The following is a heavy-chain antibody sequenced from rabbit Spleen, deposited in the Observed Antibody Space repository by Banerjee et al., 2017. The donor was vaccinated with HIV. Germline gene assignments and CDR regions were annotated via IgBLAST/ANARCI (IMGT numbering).Heavy chain of an antibody. Sequence: QSLEESGGNLDKPGASLTLTCTATGFSLSSTYIMCWLRNAPGKGLEWIACIYAGSSGSTWYASWAKGRFTISKTSSTVNLKMTSLTAADAATYFCARDAGTSFSTYGMDLWGPGTLVTVS. CDR1: GFSLSSTYI. V-gene: IGHV1S40*01. D-gene: IGHD8-1*01. CDR3: ARDAGTSFSTYGMDL. CDR2: IYAGSSGST. J-gene: IGHJ6*01.